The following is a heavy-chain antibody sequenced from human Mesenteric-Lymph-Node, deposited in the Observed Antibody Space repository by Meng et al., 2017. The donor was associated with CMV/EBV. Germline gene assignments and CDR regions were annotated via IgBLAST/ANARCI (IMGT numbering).Heavy chain of an antibody. CDR3: AKRDQPYDTSGYPDY. J-gene: IGHJ4*02. CDR2: IGYGGSNK. Sequence: SCAASRFTFSTYAMHWVRQAPGKGLEWVAFIGYGGSNKFYADSVKGRFTISRDNSKNTLYLQMNSLRAEDTAMYYCAKRDQPYDTSGYPDYWGQGTLVTVSS. D-gene: IGHD3-22*01. V-gene: IGHV3-30*02. CDR1: RFTFSTYA.